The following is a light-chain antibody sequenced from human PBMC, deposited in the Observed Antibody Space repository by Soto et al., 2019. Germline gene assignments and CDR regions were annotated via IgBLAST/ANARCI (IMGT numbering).Light chain of an antibody. Sequence: QSVLTQPPSVSGSPGQSVAISCTGTSSDVGNYNRVSWYQQPPGTAPKLIIYDVTNRPSGVPDRLSGSKSGNTASLTISGLQADDEADYYCSSYTSSSTYVFGTGTKVTV. CDR1: SSDVGNYNR. V-gene: IGLV2-18*02. J-gene: IGLJ1*01. CDR3: SSYTSSSTYV. CDR2: DVT.